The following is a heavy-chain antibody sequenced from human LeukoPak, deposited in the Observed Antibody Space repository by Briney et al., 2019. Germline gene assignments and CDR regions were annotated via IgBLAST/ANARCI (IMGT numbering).Heavy chain of an antibody. CDR2: MYHTGTS. V-gene: IGHV4-34*01. D-gene: IGHD3-9*01. Sequence: PSETLSLTCAVYGGSFSGYYWGWIRQPPGKGLEWLGYMYHTGTSYYNPSLRSRVTISVDRSKNQFSLKLSSVTAEDTAVYYCARHFGWVGGNVDYWGQGTQVTVSS. J-gene: IGHJ4*02. CDR3: ARHFGWVGGNVDY. CDR1: GGSFSGYY.